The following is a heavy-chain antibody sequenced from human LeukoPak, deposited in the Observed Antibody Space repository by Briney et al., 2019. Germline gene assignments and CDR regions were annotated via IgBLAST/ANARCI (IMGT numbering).Heavy chain of an antibody. CDR2: IGSSSSTI. CDR1: GVTFSDYY. V-gene: IGHV3-11*04. Sequence: PGGSLRLSCAASGVTFSDYYMNWIRQAPGKGLEWVSYIGSSSSTIYYADSVKGRFTISRDNAKNSLYLQMNSLRAEDTAVYYCATYYYDSSGYKLLDYWGQGTLVTVSS. D-gene: IGHD3-22*01. J-gene: IGHJ4*02. CDR3: ATYYYDSSGYKLLDY.